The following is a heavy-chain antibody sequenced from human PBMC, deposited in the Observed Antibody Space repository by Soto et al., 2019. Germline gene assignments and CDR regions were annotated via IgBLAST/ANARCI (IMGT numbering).Heavy chain of an antibody. J-gene: IGHJ3*02. CDR3: ARDGMDDAFDI. CDR2: ISSSSSYI. D-gene: IGHD1-20*01. CDR1: GFTFSSYS. V-gene: IGHV3-21*01. Sequence: GGSLRLSCAASGFTFSSYSMNWVRQAPGKGLEWVSSISSSSSYIYYADSVKGRFTTSRDNAKNSLYLQMNSLRAEDTAVYYCARDGMDDAFDIWGQGTMVTVSS.